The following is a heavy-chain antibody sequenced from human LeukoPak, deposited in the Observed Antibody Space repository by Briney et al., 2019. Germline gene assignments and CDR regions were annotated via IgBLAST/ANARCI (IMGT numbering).Heavy chain of an antibody. J-gene: IGHJ4*02. CDR3: ARERGRRGIVGATQSVGY. Sequence: ASVKVSCKASGYTFTGYYMHWVRQAPGQGLEWMGWINPNSGGTNYAQKFQGRVTMTRDTSISTAYMELSRLRSDDTAVYYCARERGRRGIVGATQSVGYWGQGTLVTVSS. D-gene: IGHD1-26*01. V-gene: IGHV1-2*02. CDR1: GYTFTGYY. CDR2: INPNSGGT.